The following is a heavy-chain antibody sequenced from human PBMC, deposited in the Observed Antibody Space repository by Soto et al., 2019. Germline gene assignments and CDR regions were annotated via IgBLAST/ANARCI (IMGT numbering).Heavy chain of an antibody. V-gene: IGHV1-18*04. Sequence: ASVKVSCKASGYTFTSYGISWVRQAPGQGLEWMGWISAYNGNTNYAQKLQGRVTMTTDTSTSTAYMELRSLRSDDTAVYYWARDFASSSWNYFDYWGQGTLVTVSS. CDR3: ARDFASSSWNYFDY. CDR2: ISAYNGNT. CDR1: GYTFTSYG. J-gene: IGHJ4*02. D-gene: IGHD6-13*01.